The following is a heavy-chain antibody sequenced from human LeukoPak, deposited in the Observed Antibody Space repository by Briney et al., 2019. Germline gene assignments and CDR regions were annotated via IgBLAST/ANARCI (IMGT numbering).Heavy chain of an antibody. J-gene: IGHJ5*02. CDR3: ARAPQWLLHWFDP. CDR2: INAGNGNT. V-gene: IGHV1-3*01. Sequence: ASVKVSCKASGYTFTSYAMHLVRQAPGQRLEWMGWINAGNGNTKYSQKFQGRVTITRDTSASTAYMELSSLRSEDTAVYYCARAPQWLLHWFDPWGQGTLVTVSS. D-gene: IGHD6-19*01. CDR1: GYTFTSYA.